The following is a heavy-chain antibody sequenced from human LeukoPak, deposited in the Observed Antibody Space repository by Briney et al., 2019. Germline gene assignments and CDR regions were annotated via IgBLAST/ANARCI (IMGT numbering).Heavy chain of an antibody. D-gene: IGHD6-19*01. CDR2: ISSSGSPI. Sequence: GGSLRLSCAASGFTFKNYEMNWVRQAPGKGLEWVSDISSSGSPIYYADSLKGRFTISRDNAKNSLYLQMNSLRAEDTAVYYCARGPSVGSGWSPDYWGQGTLVTVSS. CDR1: GFTFKNYE. V-gene: IGHV3-48*03. CDR3: ARGPSVGSGWSPDY. J-gene: IGHJ4*02.